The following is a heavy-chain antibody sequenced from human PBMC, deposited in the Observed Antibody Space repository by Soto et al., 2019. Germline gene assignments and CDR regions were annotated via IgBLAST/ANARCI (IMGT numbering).Heavy chain of an antibody. Sequence: PSETLSLTCTVSGGSISSYYWSWIRQPPGKGLEWIGYIYYSGSTKYNPSLKSRVTISVDTSKNQFSLKLTSVTAADTAVYYCARWERQNLYYFDYRGQGTLVTGS. CDR1: GGSISSYY. CDR3: ARWERQNLYYFDY. CDR2: IYYSGST. J-gene: IGHJ4*02. D-gene: IGHD1-1*01. V-gene: IGHV4-59*01.